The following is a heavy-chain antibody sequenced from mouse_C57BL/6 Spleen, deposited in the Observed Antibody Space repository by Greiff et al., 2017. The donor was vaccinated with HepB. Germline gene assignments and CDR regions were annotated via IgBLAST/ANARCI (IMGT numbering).Heavy chain of an antibody. D-gene: IGHD2-4*01. CDR2: FHPYNDDT. CDR1: GYTFTTYP. Sequence: VQLQESGAELVKPGASVKMSCKASGYTFTTYPIEWMKQNHGKSLEWIGNFHPYNDDTKYNEKFKGKATLTVEKSSSTVYLELSRLTSDDSAVYYCARGGYYDYHYYAMDYWGQGTSVTVSS. CDR3: ARGGYYDYHYYAMDY. J-gene: IGHJ4*01. V-gene: IGHV1-47*01.